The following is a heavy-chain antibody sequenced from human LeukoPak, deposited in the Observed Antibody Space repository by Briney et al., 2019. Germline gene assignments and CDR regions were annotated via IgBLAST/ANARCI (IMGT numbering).Heavy chain of an antibody. Sequence: GGSLRLSCAASGFTFDDYAMHWVRQAPGKGLEWVSGISWNSGSIGYADSVKGRFTISRDNAKNSLYLQMNSLRAEDTALYYCAEEHYGGGGYYFDYWGQGTLVTVSS. D-gene: IGHD4-23*01. V-gene: IGHV3-9*01. CDR1: GFTFDDYA. CDR3: AEEHYGGGGYYFDY. J-gene: IGHJ4*02. CDR2: ISWNSGSI.